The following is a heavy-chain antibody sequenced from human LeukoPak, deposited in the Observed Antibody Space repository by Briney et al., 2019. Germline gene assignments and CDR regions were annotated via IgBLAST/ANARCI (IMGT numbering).Heavy chain of an antibody. Sequence: PSETLSLTCTVSGGSISSSSYYWGWVRQAPGKGLEWVANIKQDGGEKYYVDSVKGRFIISRDNAKNSVFLRMNSLRAEDTAVYYCARDIDRYYADHWGQGTLVTVSS. V-gene: IGHV3-7*01. CDR2: IKQDGGEK. J-gene: IGHJ5*02. CDR3: ARDIDRYYADH. D-gene: IGHD3-16*02. CDR1: GGSISSSSYY.